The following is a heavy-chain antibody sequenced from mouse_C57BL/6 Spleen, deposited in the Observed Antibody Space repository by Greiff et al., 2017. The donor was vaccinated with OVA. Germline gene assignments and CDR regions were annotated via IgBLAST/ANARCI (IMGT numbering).Heavy chain of an antibody. CDR2: IYPSDSET. CDR3: ARSDYDVGFDY. Sequence: VQLQQPGAALVRPGSSVKLSCKASGSTFTSYWMDWVKQRPGQGLEWIGNIYPSDSETHYNQKFKDKATLTVDKSSSTAYMQLSSLTSEDSAVYYCARSDYDVGFDYWGKGTTLTVSS. V-gene: IGHV1-61*01. CDR1: GSTFTSYW. J-gene: IGHJ2*01. D-gene: IGHD2-4*01.